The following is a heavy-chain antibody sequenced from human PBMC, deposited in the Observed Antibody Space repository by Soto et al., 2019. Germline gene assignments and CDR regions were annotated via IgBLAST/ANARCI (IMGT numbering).Heavy chain of an antibody. Sequence: XGALILSCSAAGFTCSSYAMSWVRQAPGRGLEWVSAISGSGGSTYYADSVKGRFTISRDNSKNTLYLQMNSLRAEDTAVYYCAKDAGVYSPYPNWFDHWGQGTLVTVSS. V-gene: IGHV3-23*01. CDR3: AKDAGVYSPYPNWFDH. J-gene: IGHJ5*02. CDR2: ISGSGGST. D-gene: IGHD4-4*01. CDR1: GFTCSSYA.